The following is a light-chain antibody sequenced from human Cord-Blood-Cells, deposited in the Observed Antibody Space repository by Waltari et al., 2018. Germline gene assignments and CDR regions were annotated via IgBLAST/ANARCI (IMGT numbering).Light chain of an antibody. CDR2: EVS. CDR1: SSDVGGYNY. V-gene: IGLV2-14*01. Sequence: QSALTQPASVSGSPGQSITISCTGTSSDVGGYNYVSWYQQHPGKAPKLMMYEVSKRPSGVSSRLSGSKSGNTASLTISGLQAEDEADYYCSSYTSSSTLVVFGGGTKLTVL. J-gene: IGLJ2*01. CDR3: SSYTSSSTLVV.